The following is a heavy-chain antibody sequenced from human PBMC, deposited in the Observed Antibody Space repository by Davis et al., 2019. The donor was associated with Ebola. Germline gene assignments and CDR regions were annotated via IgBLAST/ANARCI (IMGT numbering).Heavy chain of an antibody. D-gene: IGHD1-14*01. V-gene: IGHV4-59*01. J-gene: IGHJ4*02. Sequence: PSETLSLTCTVSGGSISSYYWSWIRQPPGKGLEWIGYIYYSGSTNYNPSLKSRVTISVDTSKNQFSLKLSSVTAADTAVYYCAILPHTNRLDYFDYWGQGTLVTVSS. CDR2: IYYSGST. CDR3: AILPHTNRLDYFDY. CDR1: GGSISSYY.